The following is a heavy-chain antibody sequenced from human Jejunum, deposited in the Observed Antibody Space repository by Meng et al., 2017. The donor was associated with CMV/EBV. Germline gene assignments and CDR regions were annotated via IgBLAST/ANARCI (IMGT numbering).Heavy chain of an antibody. CDR2: IDYRGTT. D-gene: IGHD1-26*01. V-gene: IGHV4-39*01. J-gene: IGHJ4*02. CDR1: GSFGSHSYS. CDR3: ATHKWEPKSDPMDY. Sequence: GSFGSHSYSWGWIPQPPGKGLEWIGNIDYRGTTYYHPSLRSRATMSVDTSRNQFSLRLSSVTAADTAVYYCATHKWEPKSDPMDYWGQGTLVTVSS.